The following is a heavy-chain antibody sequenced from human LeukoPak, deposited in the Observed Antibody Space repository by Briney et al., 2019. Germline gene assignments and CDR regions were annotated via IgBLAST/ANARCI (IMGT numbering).Heavy chain of an antibody. D-gene: IGHD3-10*01. CDR1: GFTFSSYW. J-gene: IGHJ4*02. Sequence: PGGSLRLSCAASGFTFSSYWMHWVRQAPGKGLVWVSRINSDGSGTSYADSVKGRFTISRDNAKNTLYLQMNSLRAEDTAVYYCARGVAMVRGVTSDYWGQGTLVTVSS. CDR3: ARGVAMVRGVTSDY. CDR2: INSDGSGT. V-gene: IGHV3-74*01.